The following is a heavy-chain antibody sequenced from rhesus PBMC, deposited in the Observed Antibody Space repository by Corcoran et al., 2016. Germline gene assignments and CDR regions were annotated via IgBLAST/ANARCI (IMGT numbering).Heavy chain of an antibody. V-gene: IGHV4-76*01. J-gene: IGHJ4*01. D-gene: IGHD5-36*01. CDR2: IYGSSGST. Sequence: QVQLQESGPGVVKPSETLSPSCAVSGYSISSGHDWSWFRYPPGRGLEWIGYIYGSSGSTNYNPSLKNRVTIAKDTSKNQFSLKLSSVTAADTAVYYCARDRGYSYGPLDYWGQGVLVTVSS. CDR1: GYSISSGHD. CDR3: ARDRGYSYGPLDY.